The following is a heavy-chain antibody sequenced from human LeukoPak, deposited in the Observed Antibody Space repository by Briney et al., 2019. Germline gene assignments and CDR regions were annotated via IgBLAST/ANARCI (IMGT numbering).Heavy chain of an antibody. CDR1: GHTFTGYD. CDR3: ARGGPVNRGPGSYPLFEY. Sequence: ASVKVSCKASGHTFTGYDMDWMRQAPGQGLEWMGWINPNSGVTTYAQKFLGSVTMTRDTSISTAYMELTRLTSDDTAVHYCARGGPVNRGPGSYPLFEYWGQGTLVTVSS. CDR2: INPNSGVT. D-gene: IGHD3-10*01. J-gene: IGHJ4*02. V-gene: IGHV1-2*02.